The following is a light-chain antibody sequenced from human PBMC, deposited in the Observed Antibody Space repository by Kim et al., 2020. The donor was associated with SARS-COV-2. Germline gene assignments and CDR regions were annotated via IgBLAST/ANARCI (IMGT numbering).Light chain of an antibody. V-gene: IGLV2-14*03. CDR3: SSYTSSSTPYV. Sequence: QSITIACTGTSIDVGGYNYVSWYQQHPGKAPKLMIYDVSHRPSGVSNRFSGSKSGNTASLTISGLQAEDEADYYCSSYTSSSTPYVFGTGTKVTVL. J-gene: IGLJ1*01. CDR1: SIDVGGYNY. CDR2: DVS.